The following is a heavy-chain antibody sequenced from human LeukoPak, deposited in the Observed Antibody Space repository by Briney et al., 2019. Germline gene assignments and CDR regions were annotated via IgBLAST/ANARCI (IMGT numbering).Heavy chain of an antibody. Sequence: SVKVSCKASGGTFSSYAISWVRQAPGQGLEWMGRIIPILGIANYAQKFQGRVTITADKSTSTAYMELSSLRSEDTAVYYCARAPGGMDAFDIWGQGTMVTVSS. J-gene: IGHJ3*02. CDR2: IIPILGIA. V-gene: IGHV1-69*04. D-gene: IGHD1-1*01. CDR3: ARAPGGMDAFDI. CDR1: GGTFSSYA.